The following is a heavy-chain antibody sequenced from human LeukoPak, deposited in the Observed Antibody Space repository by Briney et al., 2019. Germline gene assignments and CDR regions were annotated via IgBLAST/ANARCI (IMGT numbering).Heavy chain of an antibody. Sequence: PSETLSLTCTVSGGSISSYYWSWIRQPPGKGLEWIGYIYYSGSTNYNPSLKSRVTISVDTSKNQFSLKLSSVTAADTAVYYCARSPPLYSSSNPTFDYWGQGTLVTVSS. J-gene: IGHJ4*02. CDR3: ARSPPLYSSSNPTFDY. D-gene: IGHD6-13*01. CDR1: GGSISSYY. CDR2: IYYSGST. V-gene: IGHV4-59*01.